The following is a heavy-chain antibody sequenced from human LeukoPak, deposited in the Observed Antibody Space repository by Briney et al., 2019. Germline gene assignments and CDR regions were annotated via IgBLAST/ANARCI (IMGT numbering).Heavy chain of an antibody. CDR2: ISGSGGNT. D-gene: IGHD5-24*01. J-gene: IGHJ4*02. V-gene: IGHV3-23*01. CDR3: ASLIGEEMAPHG. Sequence: PGGSLRLSCAASGFTFSSYAMSRVRQAPGKGLERVSAISGSGGNTYYADSVKGRFTISRDNSKNTLYLQMNSLRAEDTAVYFCASLIGEEMAPHGWSQGTLVTVSS. CDR1: GFTFSSYA.